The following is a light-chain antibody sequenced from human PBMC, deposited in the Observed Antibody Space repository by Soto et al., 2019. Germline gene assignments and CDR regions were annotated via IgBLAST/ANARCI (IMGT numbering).Light chain of an antibody. J-gene: IGLJ2*01. CDR3: SSYAGTNVV. CDR1: SSDVGGYNY. CDR2: EVS. V-gene: IGLV2-8*01. Sequence: QSALTQPPSASGSPGQSVTISCTGTSSDVGGYNYVSWYQHHPGKAPKLMIYEVSKRPSGVPDRFSGSKSGNTASLTVSGLQAEDEADYYCSSYAGTNVVFGGGTKLTVL.